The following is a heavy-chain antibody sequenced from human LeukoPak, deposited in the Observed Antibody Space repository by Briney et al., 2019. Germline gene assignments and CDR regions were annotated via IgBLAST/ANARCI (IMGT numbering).Heavy chain of an antibody. J-gene: IGHJ4*02. CDR3: ARDGITGRPVAGLDY. CDR2: INKDGSGK. D-gene: IGHD6-19*01. Sequence: GGSLRLSXAASGFTFSTYWMNWVRQAPGKGLEWVANINKDGSGKYYVDSVKGRFTISRDNAKNSLYLEMNSLRVEDTAVYYCARDGITGRPVAGLDYWGQGTLVTVSS. V-gene: IGHV3-7*01. CDR1: GFTFSTYW.